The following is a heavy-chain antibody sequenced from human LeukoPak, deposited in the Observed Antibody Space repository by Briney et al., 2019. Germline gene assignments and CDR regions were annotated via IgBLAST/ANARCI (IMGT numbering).Heavy chain of an antibody. V-gene: IGHV1-18*01. CDR2: ISAYNGNT. CDR3: ARDVRYSSSWYIDEYAFDI. J-gene: IGHJ3*02. CDR1: GYTFTSYG. Sequence: SVKVSCKASGYTFTSYGISWVRQAPGQGLEWMGWISAYNGNTNYAQKLQGRVTMTTDTSTSTAYMELRSLRSDDTAVYYCARDVRYSSSWYIDEYAFDIWGQGTMVTVSS. D-gene: IGHD6-13*01.